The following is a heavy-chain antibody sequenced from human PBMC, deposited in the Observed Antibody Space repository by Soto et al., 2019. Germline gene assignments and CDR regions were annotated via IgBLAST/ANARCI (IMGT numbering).Heavy chain of an antibody. CDR1: GYTFSTYA. Sequence: ASGEVSCKASGYTFSTYAMHWVRQAPGQSLEWMGWLNGGTGQTRYSQKFQDRVIITRDTSASTGYMELSSLTSEDTAVYYCARGKGMEENYFYYGLDIWGQGTTVTVSS. CDR2: LNGGTGQT. D-gene: IGHD1-1*01. CDR3: ARGKGMEENYFYYGLDI. J-gene: IGHJ6*02. V-gene: IGHV1-3*01.